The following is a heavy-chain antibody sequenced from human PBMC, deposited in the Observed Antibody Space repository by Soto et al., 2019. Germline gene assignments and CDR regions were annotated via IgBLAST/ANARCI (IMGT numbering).Heavy chain of an antibody. V-gene: IGHV1-69*01. CDR2: IIPISDTT. CDR3: ARSQGSSTSLEIYYYYYYGMDV. J-gene: IGHJ6*02. D-gene: IGHD2-2*01. CDR1: GGTFSSYA. Sequence: QVQLVQSGAEVKKPGSSVKVSCKASGGTFSSYAISWVRQAPGQGLEWMGGIIPISDTTNYAQKFQGRVTITAVESTSTAYMELSSRISEDTAVYYWARSQGSSTSLEIYYYYYYGMDVWGQGTTVTVSS.